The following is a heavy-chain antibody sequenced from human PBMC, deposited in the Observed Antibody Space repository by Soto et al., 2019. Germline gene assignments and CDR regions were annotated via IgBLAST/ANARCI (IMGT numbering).Heavy chain of an antibody. V-gene: IGHV4-39*01. Sequence: SETLSLTCTVSGGSISSSTYYWGWIRQPPGKGLEWIGSIYYSGSTYYNPSLKSRVTMSVEKSSTQFSLKLSSVTAADTAVYYCARRLDYGDPGFDYWGQGILVTVSS. D-gene: IGHD4-17*01. CDR3: ARRLDYGDPGFDY. CDR1: GGSISSSTYY. CDR2: IYYSGST. J-gene: IGHJ4*02.